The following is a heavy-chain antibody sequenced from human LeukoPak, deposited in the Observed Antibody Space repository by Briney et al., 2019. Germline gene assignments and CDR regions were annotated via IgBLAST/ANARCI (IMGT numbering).Heavy chain of an antibody. Sequence: PGGSLRLSCAASGFTFSSYAMSWVRQAPGKGLEWVSAISGSGGSTYYADSVKGRFTISRDNSKNTLYLQMNRLRPEDTAVYYCAKRENYYDSSGYYSDAFDIWGQGTMVTVSS. D-gene: IGHD3-22*01. CDR1: GFTFSSYA. CDR3: AKRENYYDSSGYYSDAFDI. J-gene: IGHJ3*02. CDR2: ISGSGGST. V-gene: IGHV3-23*01.